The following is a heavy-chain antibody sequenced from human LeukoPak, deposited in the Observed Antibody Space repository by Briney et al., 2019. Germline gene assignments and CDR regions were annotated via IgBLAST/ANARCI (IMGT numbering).Heavy chain of an antibody. CDR1: GDSISSSSYC. J-gene: IGHJ4*02. D-gene: IGHD3-16*01. CDR2: INHSGST. V-gene: IGHV4-39*07. CDR3: ASSPVMTY. Sequence: PSETLSLTCTVSGDSISSSSYCWDWIRQPPGKGLEWIGEINHSGSTNYNPSLKSRVTISVDTSKNQFSLKLSSVTAADTAVYYCASSPVMTYWGQGTLVTVSS.